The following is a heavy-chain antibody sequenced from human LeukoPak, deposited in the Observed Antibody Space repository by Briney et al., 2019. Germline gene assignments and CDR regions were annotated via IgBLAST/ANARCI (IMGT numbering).Heavy chain of an antibody. CDR1: GFTFSRSD. V-gene: IGHV3-23*01. J-gene: IGHJ5*01. CDR3: VKKGSSWSPRFDS. CDR2: ISGSGGST. Sequence: PGGSLRLSCSASGFTFSRSDMIWVRQAPGKGLEWVSIISGSGGSTFYADSVRGRFTISRDNSDNRLYPQMNSLRVEDTAVYFCVKKGSSWSPRFDSWGQGTLVTVSS. D-gene: IGHD6-13*01.